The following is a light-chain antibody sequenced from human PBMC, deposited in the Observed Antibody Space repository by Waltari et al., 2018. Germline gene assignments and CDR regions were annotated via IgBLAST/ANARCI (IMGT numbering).Light chain of an antibody. J-gene: IGKJ1*01. V-gene: IGKV3-15*01. CDR1: QSVSSN. CDR2: GAS. CDR3: QQYNNWLGT. Sequence: EIVMTPSPATLSVSPGERATLSCRASQSVSSNLAWYQQKPGQAPRLLIYGASTRATGIPARFSGSGSGTEFTLTISSLQSEDFAVYYCQQYNNWLGTFGQGTKVEIK.